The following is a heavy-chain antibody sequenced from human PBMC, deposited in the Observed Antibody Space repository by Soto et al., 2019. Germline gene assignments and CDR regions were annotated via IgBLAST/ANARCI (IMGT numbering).Heavy chain of an antibody. V-gene: IGHV4-61*01. CDR3: ARGSRDGYTGYYYGMDV. D-gene: IGHD5-12*01. CDR1: GGSVSSGSYY. Sequence: SETLSLTCTVSGGSVSSGSYYWSWIRQPPGKGLEWIGYIYYSGSTNYNPSLKSRVTISVDTSKNQFSLKLSSVTAADTAVYYCARGSRDGYTGYYYGMDVWGQGTTVTVSS. J-gene: IGHJ6*02. CDR2: IYYSGST.